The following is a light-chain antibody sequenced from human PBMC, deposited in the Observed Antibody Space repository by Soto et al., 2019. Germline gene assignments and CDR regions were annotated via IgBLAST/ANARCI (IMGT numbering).Light chain of an antibody. CDR2: DVP. J-gene: IGKJ4*01. CDR1: QSIPGNF. V-gene: IGKV3D-20*01. Sequence: IVLTQSPATLSLSPGERATLSCGASQSIPGNFLAWYQHRRGLAPRLLIFDVPKKATGIPDRFSGSGSGSDFSLTISRLEPEDSAVYYCHHFGPSPTFGGGTKVEFK. CDR3: HHFGPSPT.